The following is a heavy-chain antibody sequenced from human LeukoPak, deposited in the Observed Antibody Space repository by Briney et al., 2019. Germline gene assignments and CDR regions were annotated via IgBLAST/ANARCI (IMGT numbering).Heavy chain of an antibody. J-gene: IGHJ6*03. Sequence: PSETLSLACTVSGVSISSSNSYWGWIRQPPGKGLEWIGSIYYSGNTYYNASLKSQVSISIDTSKNQFSLKLNSVTAADTTVYYCAKKDYYYMDVWGKGTTVTVSS. V-gene: IGHV4-39*07. CDR3: AKKDYYYMDV. CDR2: IYYSGNT. CDR1: GVSISSSNSY.